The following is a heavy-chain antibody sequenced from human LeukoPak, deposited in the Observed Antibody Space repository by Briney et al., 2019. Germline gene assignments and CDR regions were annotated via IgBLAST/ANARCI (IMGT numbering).Heavy chain of an antibody. J-gene: IGHJ5*02. D-gene: IGHD2-15*01. CDR3: AREGYCSGGSCPPAGFDP. CDR1: GYTFTNYG. V-gene: IGHV1-18*01. CDR2: ISAYNGNT. Sequence: ASVKVSCKASGYTFTNYGISWVRQAPGQGLEWMGWISAYNGNTHYAQNLQGRVTMTTDTSTSTAYMELKSLRSDDTAVYYCAREGYCSGGSCPPAGFDPWGQGTLVTVSS.